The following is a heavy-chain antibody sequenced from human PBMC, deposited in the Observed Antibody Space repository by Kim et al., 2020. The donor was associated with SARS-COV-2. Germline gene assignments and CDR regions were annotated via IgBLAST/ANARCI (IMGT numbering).Heavy chain of an antibody. CDR3: ARAPGNAFDI. V-gene: IGHV3-30-3*01. CDR2: SNK. Sequence: SNKYYADSVTGRFTISRDNSKNTLYLQMNSLGAEDTAVYYCARAPGNAFDIWGQGTMVTVSS. J-gene: IGHJ3*02.